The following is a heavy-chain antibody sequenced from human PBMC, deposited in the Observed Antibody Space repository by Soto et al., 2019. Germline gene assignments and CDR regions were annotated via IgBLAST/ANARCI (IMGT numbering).Heavy chain of an antibody. J-gene: IGHJ5*02. Sequence: QVQLVQSGAEVKKPGSSVKVSCKASGGTFSSYTISWVRQAPGQGLEWMGRIIPILGIANYAQKFQGRVKITADKSTSTAYMELSSLRSEDTAVYCCARDHHYDYVCGSYRLSWGQGTLVTVSS. CDR2: IIPILGIA. D-gene: IGHD3-16*02. V-gene: IGHV1-69*08. CDR1: GGTFSSYT. CDR3: ARDHHYDYVCGSYRLS.